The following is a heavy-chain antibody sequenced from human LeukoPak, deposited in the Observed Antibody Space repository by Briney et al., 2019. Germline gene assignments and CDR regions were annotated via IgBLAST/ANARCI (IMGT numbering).Heavy chain of an antibody. CDR2: INSDGSST. J-gene: IGHJ3*02. Sequence: GGSLRLSCAASGFTLSSYWMNWVRQAQGKGLVWFSRINSDGSSTSYADSVKGRFTISRDNAKNTLYLQMNSLRAEDTAVYYCARDVSGPDAFDIWGQGTMVTVSS. V-gene: IGHV3-74*01. CDR1: GFTLSSYW. CDR3: ARDVSGPDAFDI.